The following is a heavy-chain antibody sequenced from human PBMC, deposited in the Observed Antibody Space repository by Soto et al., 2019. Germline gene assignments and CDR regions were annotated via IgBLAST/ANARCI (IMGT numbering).Heavy chain of an antibody. J-gene: IGHJ5*02. Sequence: PGLLLRLSCFASGCSLSDFAVNWVRKAPGKGLEWVAVIRYDGSNKYYADSVKGRFTISRDNSKNTLSLQMSSLRAEDTAVYYCARDRYSNYSPWFDPWGQGTLVTVSS. V-gene: IGHV3-33*01. CDR2: IRYDGSNK. D-gene: IGHD4-4*01. CDR3: ARDRYSNYSPWFDP. CDR1: GCSLSDFA.